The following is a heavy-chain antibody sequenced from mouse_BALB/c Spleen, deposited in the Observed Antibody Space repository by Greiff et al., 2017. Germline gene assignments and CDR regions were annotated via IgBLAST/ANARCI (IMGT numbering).Heavy chain of an antibody. CDR2: ISDGGSYT. Sequence: EVKLMESGGGLVKPGGSLKLSCAASGFTFSDYYMYWVRQTPEKRLEWVATISDGGSYTYYPDSVKGRFTISRDNAKNNLYLQMSSLKSEDTAMYYCARDRDSFMDYWGQGTSVTVSS. CDR3: ARDRDSFMDY. D-gene: IGHD1-2*01. CDR1: GFTFSDYY. J-gene: IGHJ4*01. V-gene: IGHV5-4*02.